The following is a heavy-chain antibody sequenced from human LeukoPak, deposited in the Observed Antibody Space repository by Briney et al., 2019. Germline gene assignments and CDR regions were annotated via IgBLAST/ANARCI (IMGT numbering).Heavy chain of an antibody. J-gene: IGHJ1*01. CDR1: GYTFTGYY. Sequence: ASVKVSCKASGYTFTGYYMHWVRQAPGQGLEWMGWINPNSGGTNSAQKFQGRVTMTEDTSTDTAYMELSSLRSEDTAVYYCATARRAVGFQHWGQGTLVTVSS. D-gene: IGHD6-19*01. V-gene: IGHV1-2*02. CDR2: INPNSGGT. CDR3: ATARRAVGFQH.